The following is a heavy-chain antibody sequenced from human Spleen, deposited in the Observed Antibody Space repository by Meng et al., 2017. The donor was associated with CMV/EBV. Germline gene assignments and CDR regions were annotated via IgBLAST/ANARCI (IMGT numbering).Heavy chain of an antibody. J-gene: IGHJ4*02. CDR1: GFTFSSYE. CDR2: IYSGGTTT. CDR3: AKVTTGPWYFDL. Sequence: GESLKISCAASGFTFSSYEMNWVRQAPGKGLEWVSLIYSGGTTTYYADSVKGRFTISRDNSKNTLYLQMNSLRAEDTAVYYCAKVTTGPWYFDLWGQGTLVTVSS. D-gene: IGHD4-11*01. V-gene: IGHV3-23*03.